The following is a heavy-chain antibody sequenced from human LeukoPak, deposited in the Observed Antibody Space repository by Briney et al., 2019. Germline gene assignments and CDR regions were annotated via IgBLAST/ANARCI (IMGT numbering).Heavy chain of an antibody. CDR1: GFTFSSYG. Sequence: PGGSLRLSCATSGFTFSSYGMHWVRQAPGKGLEWLAVIWYDGSNIHYADSVQGRFTISRDSSKNMLYLQMNSLRAEDTGVYYCANNGVSPNYYYGMNVWGQGTTVTVSS. D-gene: IGHD2-8*01. V-gene: IGHV3-33*06. CDR3: ANNGVSPNYYYGMNV. CDR2: IWYDGSNI. J-gene: IGHJ6*02.